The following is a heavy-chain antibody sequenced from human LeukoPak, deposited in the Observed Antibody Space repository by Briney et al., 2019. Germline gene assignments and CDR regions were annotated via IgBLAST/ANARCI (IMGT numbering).Heavy chain of an antibody. J-gene: IGHJ6*03. Sequence: PSETLSLTCTVSNGSFSNYYWGWIRQSPGKGLEWIAFVYYSGITNYNPSLKSRVTISIDTSKNQFSLSLRSVTAADTAVYYCARLSDFYDSTSYYVPTVTDYYMDVWGKGTTVIISS. V-gene: IGHV4-59*01. CDR1: NGSFSNYY. CDR2: VYYSGIT. D-gene: IGHD3-22*01. CDR3: ARLSDFYDSTSYYVPTVTDYYMDV.